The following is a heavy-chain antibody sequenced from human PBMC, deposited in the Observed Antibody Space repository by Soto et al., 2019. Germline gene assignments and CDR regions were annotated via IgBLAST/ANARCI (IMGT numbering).Heavy chain of an antibody. J-gene: IGHJ4*02. CDR2: IHGNGIDT. D-gene: IGHD6-25*01. CDR3: ARGGPGKFDY. CDR1: GFTFTNYW. V-gene: IGHV3-74*01. Sequence: EVQLVESGGGLVQPGGSLRLSCGASGFTFTNYWMHWVRQAPGKVLVWVSRIHGNGIDTTYADSVKGRFTISRDNAKNTLYVQMNSLRVEDTAVHYRARGGPGKFDYWGQGTLVAVSS.